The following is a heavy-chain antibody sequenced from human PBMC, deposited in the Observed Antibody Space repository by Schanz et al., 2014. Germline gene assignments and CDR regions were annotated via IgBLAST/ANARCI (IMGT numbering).Heavy chain of an antibody. CDR3: ARGGRTTYNYYYGMDV. Sequence: QVQLQESGPGLVKPSQTLSLTCAVSGGSISSGGYSWNWIRQPPGKGLEWIVYIYYSGSTYYNPSIKSRVTKTGDTHKTQSSRKLSSVTAADTAVYYWARGGRTTYNYYYGMDVWGQGTTVTVSS. CDR1: GGSISSGGYS. J-gene: IGHJ6*02. CDR2: IYYSGST. V-gene: IGHV4-30-4*07. D-gene: IGHD1-1*01.